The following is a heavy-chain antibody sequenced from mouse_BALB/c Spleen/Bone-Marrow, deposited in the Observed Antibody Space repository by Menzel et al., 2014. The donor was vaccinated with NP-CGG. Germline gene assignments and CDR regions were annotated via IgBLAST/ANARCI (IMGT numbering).Heavy chain of an antibody. J-gene: IGHJ2*01. CDR2: INPSTTYP. CDR3: ALYYRYDYFDY. CDR1: GYTFTSYW. D-gene: IGHD2-14*01. V-gene: IGHV1-7*01. Sequence: QVQLKESGAELAKPGASVKMSCKASGYTFTSYWMHWVKQRPGQGLEWIGYINPSTTYPAYNQKFKDKATLTAGKSSSTAYMQLSSLTSEDSAVYYCALYYRYDYFDYWGQGTTLTVSS.